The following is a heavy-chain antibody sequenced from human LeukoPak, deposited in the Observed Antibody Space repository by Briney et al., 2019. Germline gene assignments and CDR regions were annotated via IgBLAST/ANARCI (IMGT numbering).Heavy chain of an antibody. D-gene: IGHD3-10*01. CDR3: ASGTYYYGSGDFYGMDV. J-gene: IGHJ6*02. CDR1: GFTFSRYA. CDR2: MSESGGST. V-gene: IGHV3-23*01. Sequence: GGSLRLSCAASGFTFSRYAMSWVRQGPGKGLEWVSLMSESGGSTYYADSVKGRFTISRDNSKNTLYLQMNSLRAEDTAVYYCASGTYYYGSGDFYGMDVWGQGTTVTVSS.